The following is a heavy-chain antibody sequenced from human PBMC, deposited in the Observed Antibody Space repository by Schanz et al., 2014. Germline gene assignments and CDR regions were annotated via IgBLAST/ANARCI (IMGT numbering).Heavy chain of an antibody. J-gene: IGHJ4*02. CDR2: IIPILGIA. CDR1: RSTFSSYT. V-gene: IGHV1-69*02. D-gene: IGHD3-22*01. Sequence: QVQLVQSGAEVKKPGSSVKVSCKASRSTFSSYTISWVRQARGQGLEWMGRIIPILGIANYAQKFQGRVTITADKSTSTAYMELSGLRSEDTAVYYCARSNYYDNSDYYNSFDYWGQGTLVTVSS. CDR3: ARSNYYDNSDYYNSFDY.